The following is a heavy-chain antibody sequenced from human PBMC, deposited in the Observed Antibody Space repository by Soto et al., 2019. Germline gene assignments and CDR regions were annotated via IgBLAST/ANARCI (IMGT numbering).Heavy chain of an antibody. Sequence: EVQLVESGGGLVQPGGSLRLSCAVSEFTFSTYWMTWVRQAPGKGLEWVANIKQDGSEKNYLESLRGRFTISSDNAKNSRTLEMNSLRAEDTAVYYCAGASGWESASWGQGPLVNVS. V-gene: IGHV3-7*05. D-gene: IGHD1-26*01. CDR3: AGASGWESAS. CDR2: IKQDGSEK. J-gene: IGHJ4*02. CDR1: EFTFSTYW.